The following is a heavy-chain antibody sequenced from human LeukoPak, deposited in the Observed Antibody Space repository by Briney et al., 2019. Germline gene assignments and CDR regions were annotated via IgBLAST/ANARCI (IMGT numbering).Heavy chain of an antibody. D-gene: IGHD2-21*02. Sequence: SETLSVTCTVPVDSIREYTWSSVRQPPGKGLEWIGYIYYTGSTSYNPSLKSRVTISVDTSKNQFSLRLSSVTAADTAVYYCARDAELGGDCLLGHSWGPGTLVAVSS. CDR3: ARDAELGGDCLLGHS. CDR1: VDSIREYT. CDR2: IYYTGST. J-gene: IGHJ4*02. V-gene: IGHV4-59*01.